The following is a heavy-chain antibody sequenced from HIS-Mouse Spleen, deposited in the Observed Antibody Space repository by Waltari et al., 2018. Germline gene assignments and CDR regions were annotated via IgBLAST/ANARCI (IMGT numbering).Heavy chain of an antibody. Sequence: EVQLVESGGGLVKPGGSLRLSCAASGFTCSNAWMSWFRQAPGKGLEWVGRIKSKTDGGTTGFDAPVKGRFTISSDDSTNTLYLQMNSLKTEDTAVYYCTTDPLEYFDYWGQGTLVTVSS. J-gene: IGHJ4*02. CDR1: GFTCSNAW. V-gene: IGHV3-15*01. CDR2: IKSKTDGGTT. CDR3: TTDPLEYFDY.